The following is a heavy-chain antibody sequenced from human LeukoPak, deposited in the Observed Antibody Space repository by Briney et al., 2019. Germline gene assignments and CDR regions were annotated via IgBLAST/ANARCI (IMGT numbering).Heavy chain of an antibody. J-gene: IGHJ4*02. CDR1: GITLSNYG. V-gene: IGHV3-23*01. CDR3: AKRGVVIRVILVGFHKEAYYFDS. CDR2: ISDSGGRT. Sequence: VGSLRLSCAVSGITLSNYGMSWVRQAPGKGLEWVAGISDSGGRTNYADSVKGRFTISRDNPKNTLYLQMNSLRTEDTAVYFCAKRGVVIRVILVGFHKEAYYFDSWGQGALVTVSS. D-gene: IGHD3-22*01.